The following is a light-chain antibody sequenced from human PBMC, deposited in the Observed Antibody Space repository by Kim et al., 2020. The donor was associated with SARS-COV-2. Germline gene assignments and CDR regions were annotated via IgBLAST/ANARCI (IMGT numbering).Light chain of an antibody. CDR3: SSYAGNSLV. J-gene: IGLJ7*01. Sequence: QSALTQPPSASGSLGQSVTISCTGTSSDVGGYNFVSWYQQHPGKAPKVVIYEVTKRPSGIPDRFSGSKSGNTASLTVSGLQAEDEADYHCSSYAGNSLVFGGGTQVTVL. V-gene: IGLV2-8*01. CDR1: SSDVGGYNF. CDR2: EVT.